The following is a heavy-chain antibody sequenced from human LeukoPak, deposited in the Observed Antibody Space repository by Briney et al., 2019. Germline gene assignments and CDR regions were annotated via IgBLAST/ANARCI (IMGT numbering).Heavy chain of an antibody. D-gene: IGHD2-2*01. J-gene: IGHJ4*02. CDR1: GFTFSSYW. CDR3: ARGGSKDDY. CDR2: IASDGSST. V-gene: IGHV3-74*01. Sequence: GGSLRLSCAASGFTFSSYWMNWVRQAPGKGLVWVSRIASDGSSTTYADSVKGRFSISRDNAKNTLYLQMNSLRAEDTAVYYCARGGSKDDYWGQGTLVTVSS.